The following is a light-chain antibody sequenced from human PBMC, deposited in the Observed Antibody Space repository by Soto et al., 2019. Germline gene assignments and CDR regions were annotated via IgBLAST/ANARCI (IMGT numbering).Light chain of an antibody. V-gene: IGLV1-47*01. J-gene: IGLJ2*01. CDR3: AAWDDSLSDVV. CDR2: RNN. Sequence: QSVLTQPPSASGTPGQRVTISCSGSSSNIGSNYVYWYQQLPGTAPKLLIYRNNQRPSGVPDRFSGSKSGTSASLAISGLRSEDEDDYYCAAWDDSLSDVVFGGGTKLTVL. CDR1: SSNIGSNY.